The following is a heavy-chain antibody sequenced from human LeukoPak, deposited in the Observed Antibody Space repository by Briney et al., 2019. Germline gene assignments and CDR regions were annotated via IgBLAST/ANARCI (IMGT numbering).Heavy chain of an antibody. J-gene: IGHJ5*02. CDR1: GYSINSGYY. CDR3: ARGRIYSSQRNWFDP. V-gene: IGHV4-38-2*02. Sequence: SETLSLTCTVSGYSINSGYYWGWIRPPPGKGLEWIAIIYHSGSTYYNPSLKSRVTISVDTSKNQFSLKLSSVTAADTAVYYCARGRIYSSQRNWFDPWGQGTLVTVSS. CDR2: IYHSGST. D-gene: IGHD4-11*01.